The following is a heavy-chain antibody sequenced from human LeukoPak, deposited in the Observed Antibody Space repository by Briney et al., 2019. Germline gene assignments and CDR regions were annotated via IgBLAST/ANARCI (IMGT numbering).Heavy chain of an antibody. V-gene: IGHV3-23*01. D-gene: IGHD5-18*01. J-gene: IGHJ4*02. CDR3: AKDPSFGYPFDY. CDR2: ISTSGDSI. Sequence: GGSLRLSCAASGFTFSSYAMNWVRQAPGKGLEWVSVISTSGDSIYYADAVKGRFTISRDNSKNTLYLHMNSLRAEDTAVYYCAKDPSFGYPFDYWGQGTLVTVSS. CDR1: GFTFSSYA.